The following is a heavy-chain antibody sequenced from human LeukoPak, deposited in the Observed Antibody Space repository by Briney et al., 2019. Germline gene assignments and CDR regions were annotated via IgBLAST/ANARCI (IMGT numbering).Heavy chain of an antibody. CDR1: RVTFSGYT. CDR3: ARSMVRGGYAFDI. CDR2: ISSSSSTI. V-gene: IGHV3-48*02. D-gene: IGHD3-10*01. J-gene: IGHJ3*02. Sequence: GGSLRLSCTASRVTFSGYTMNWVRQAPGKGLEWVSYISSSSSTIYYADSVKGRFTISRDNAKNSLYLQMNSLRDEDTAVYYCARSMVRGGYAFDIWGQGTMVTVSS.